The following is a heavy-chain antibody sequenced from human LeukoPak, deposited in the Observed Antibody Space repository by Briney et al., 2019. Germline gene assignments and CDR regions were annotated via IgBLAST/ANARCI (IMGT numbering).Heavy chain of an antibody. CDR1: GYTLTQLS. Sequence: ASVKVSCKVSGYTLTQLSMHWVRQAPGKGLEWMGGFDPEDGETIYAQKFQGRVTMTEDTSTDTAYMDPTSLRSEDTAVYYCATTSGHSSGYYYYWGQGTLVTVSS. J-gene: IGHJ4*02. CDR3: ATTSGHSSGYYYY. CDR2: FDPEDGET. D-gene: IGHD3-22*01. V-gene: IGHV1-24*01.